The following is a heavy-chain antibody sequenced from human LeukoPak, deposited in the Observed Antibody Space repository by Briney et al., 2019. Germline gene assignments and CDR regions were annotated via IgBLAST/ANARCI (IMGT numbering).Heavy chain of an antibody. J-gene: IGHJ4*02. CDR1: GGSISSTGDY. V-gene: IGHV4-39*01. CDR2: IYHTATT. D-gene: IGHD4-17*01. CDR3: ARHQRWLAPRSFDS. Sequence: SETLSLTCTVSGGSISSTGDYWGWIRQSPGKGLEWIGSIYHTATTYHNPSLKSRVTISVDTSKNQFSLKLSSVTAADKAVYYCARHQRWLAPRSFDSWGQGTLVTVSA.